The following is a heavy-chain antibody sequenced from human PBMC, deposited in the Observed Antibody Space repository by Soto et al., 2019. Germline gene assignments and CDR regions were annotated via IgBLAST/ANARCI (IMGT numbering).Heavy chain of an antibody. CDR2: IWYDGSNK. D-gene: IGHD6-6*01. CDR1: GFTFSSYG. Sequence: QVQLVESGGGVVQPGRSLRLSCAASGFTFSSYGMHWVRQAPGKGLEWVAVIWYDGSNKYYADSVKGRFTISRDNSKNSLNLQMTSRRAEETAVYYCASDKRIAARASGRRNNYYYYYGMDVWGQGTTVTVSS. J-gene: IGHJ6*02. V-gene: IGHV3-33*01. CDR3: ASDKRIAARASGRRNNYYYYYGMDV.